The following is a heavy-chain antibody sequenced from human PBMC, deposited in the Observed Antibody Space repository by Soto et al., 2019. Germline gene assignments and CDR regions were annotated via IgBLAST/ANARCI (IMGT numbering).Heavy chain of an antibody. V-gene: IGHV4-4*02. CDR1: SGSISSSYW. CDR3: ARDLKDYYYYYMDV. Sequence: PSETLSLTCAVSSGSISSSYWWSWVRQSPGGRLEWIGEIYQTGSTNHNPSLKSRVAISVDKSKNQFSLKLSSVTAADTAVYYCARDLKDYYYYYMDVWGKGTTVTVSS. J-gene: IGHJ6*03. CDR2: IYQTGST.